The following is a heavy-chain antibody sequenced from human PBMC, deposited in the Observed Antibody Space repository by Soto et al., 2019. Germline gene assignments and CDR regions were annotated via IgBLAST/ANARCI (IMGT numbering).Heavy chain of an antibody. V-gene: IGHV1-69*15. CDR1: GGTFSDFA. CDR3: ARDKLSSLVVETPHLFES. CDR2: ISPKFGTS. D-gene: IGHD2-21*01. J-gene: IGHJ5*01. Sequence: QVQLVQSGGEVKKPGSSVKVSCKASGGTFSDFAISWVRQAPGHGLEWVGSISPKFGTSKFAQNFEDRVTLTADEFTSTVYMQMSRLRSEDTALYYCARDKLSSLVVETPHLFESWGQGTLLTVSS.